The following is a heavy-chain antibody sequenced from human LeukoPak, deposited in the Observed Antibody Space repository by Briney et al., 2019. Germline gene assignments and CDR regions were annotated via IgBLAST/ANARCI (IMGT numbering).Heavy chain of an antibody. J-gene: IGHJ5*02. D-gene: IGHD2-21*02. Sequence: SETLSLTCTVSGGSISSYYWSWIRQPAGKGLEWIGRIYYSGSTYYNPSLKSRVTISVDTSKNQFSLKLSSVTAADTAVYYCAREVDYCGGDCYSGWFDPWGQGTLVTVSS. CDR2: IYYSGST. CDR1: GGSISSYY. V-gene: IGHV4-4*07. CDR3: AREVDYCGGDCYSGWFDP.